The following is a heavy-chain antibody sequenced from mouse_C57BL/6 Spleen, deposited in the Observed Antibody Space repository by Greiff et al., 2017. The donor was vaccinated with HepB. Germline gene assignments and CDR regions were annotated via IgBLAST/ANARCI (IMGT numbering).Heavy chain of an antibody. CDR1: GFTFSSYA. D-gene: IGHD5-1-1*01. J-gene: IGHJ2*01. CDR3: TRENNYALYYFDY. CDR2: ISSGGDYI. V-gene: IGHV5-9-1*02. Sequence: DVMLVESGEGLVKPGGSLKLSCAASGFTFSSYAMSWVRQTPEKRLEWVAYISSGGDYIYYADTVKGRFTISRDNARNTLYLQMSSLKSEDTAMYYCTRENNYALYYFDYWGQGTTLTVSS.